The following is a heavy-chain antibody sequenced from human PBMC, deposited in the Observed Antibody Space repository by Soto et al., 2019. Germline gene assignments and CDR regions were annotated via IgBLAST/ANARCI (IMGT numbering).Heavy chain of an antibody. CDR3: ARVEGGIAVAGP. CDR2: IIPILGIA. CDR1: GGTFSSYT. J-gene: IGHJ5*02. D-gene: IGHD6-19*01. Sequence: QVQLVQSGAEVKKPGSSVKVSCKASGGTFSSYTISWVRQAPGQGLEWMGRIIPILGIANYAQKCQGRVTITADKSTSTAYMELSSLRSEDTAVYYCARVEGGIAVAGPWGQGTLVTVSS. V-gene: IGHV1-69*02.